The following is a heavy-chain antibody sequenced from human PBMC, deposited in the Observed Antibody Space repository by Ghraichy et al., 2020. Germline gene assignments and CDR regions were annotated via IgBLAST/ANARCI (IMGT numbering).Heavy chain of an antibody. Sequence: SQTLSLTCAVSGDSVSSTSATWGWIRPCPSRGLEWLVRTYFRSKWDNDYAMSMKGRITINPDTSKNQFALQLNSVTPEDTAVYYCARSRSSTVDYWGQGTQVTVSS. CDR2: TYFRSKWDN. D-gene: IGHD2-2*01. CDR1: GDSVSSTSAT. CDR3: ARSRSSTVDY. V-gene: IGHV6-1*01. J-gene: IGHJ4*02.